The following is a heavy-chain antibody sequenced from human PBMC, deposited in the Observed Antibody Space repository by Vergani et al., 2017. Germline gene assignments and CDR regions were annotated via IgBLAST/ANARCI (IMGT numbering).Heavy chain of an antibody. D-gene: IGHD3-22*01. V-gene: IGHV3-66*01. Sequence: EVQLVESGGGLVQPGGSLRLSCAASGFTVSSNYMSWVRQAPGKGLEWVSVIYSGGSTYYADSVKGRFTISRDNSKNSLYLPMNSLRAEDTAVYYCARDGGYDGSGRYFQHWGQGTLVTVSS. J-gene: IGHJ1*01. CDR2: IYSGGST. CDR1: GFTVSSNY. CDR3: ARDGGYDGSGRYFQH.